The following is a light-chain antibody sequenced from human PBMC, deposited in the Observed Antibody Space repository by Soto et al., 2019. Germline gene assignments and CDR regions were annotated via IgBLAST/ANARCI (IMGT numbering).Light chain of an antibody. CDR3: QQCNNWPLT. CDR1: ESVNTY. Sequence: EIDITQSPSSLSVSPGERATISCRTSESVNTYLAWYQQKSGKAPRLLIYGASSWASGIPARFSGSGSGTEFTLTISSLQSEDFAIYYCQQCNNWPLTFGGGTKVDIK. CDR2: GAS. J-gene: IGKJ4*01. V-gene: IGKV3-15*01.